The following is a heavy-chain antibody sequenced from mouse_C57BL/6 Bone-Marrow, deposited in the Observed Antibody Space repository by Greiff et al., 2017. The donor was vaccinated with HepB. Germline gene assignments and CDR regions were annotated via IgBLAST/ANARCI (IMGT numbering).Heavy chain of an antibody. Sequence: VKLMESDAELVKPGASVKISCKVSGYTFTDHTIHWMKQRPEQGLEWIGYIYPRDGSTKYNEKFKGKATLTADKSSSTAYMQLNSLTSEDSAVYFCATGTAQASWFAYWGQGTLVTVSA. CDR2: IYPRDGST. CDR1: GYTFTDHT. D-gene: IGHD3-2*02. V-gene: IGHV1-78*01. J-gene: IGHJ3*01. CDR3: ATGTAQASWFAY.